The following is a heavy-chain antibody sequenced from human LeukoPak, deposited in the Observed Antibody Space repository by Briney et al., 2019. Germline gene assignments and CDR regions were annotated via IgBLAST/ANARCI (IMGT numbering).Heavy chain of an antibody. V-gene: IGHV4-4*07. CDR3: ARDLVHYYDSSGYYPHDAFDL. Sequence: SETLSLTCFVSGDSISAYYWTWIRQPAGKGLEWVGRIHPSGSTNYNPSLKSRLFMSLDTSNNQLSLKLTSVTAADTAVYYCARDLVHYYDSSGYYPHDAFDLWGQGIKVAVSS. CDR2: IHPSGST. J-gene: IGHJ3*01. CDR1: GDSISAYY. D-gene: IGHD3-22*01.